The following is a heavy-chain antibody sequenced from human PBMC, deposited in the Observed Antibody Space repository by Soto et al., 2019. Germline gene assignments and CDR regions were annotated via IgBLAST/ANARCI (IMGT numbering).Heavy chain of an antibody. CDR1: GGSISSGGYY. CDR2: IYYSGST. CDR3: AREKLAAAGRTYYFDY. J-gene: IGHJ4*02. D-gene: IGHD6-13*01. V-gene: IGHV4-31*03. Sequence: SETLCLTCTVSGGSISSGGYYWSWIRQHPGKGLEWIGYIYYSGSTYYNPSLKSRVTISVDTSKNQFSLKLSSVTAADTAVYYFAREKLAAAGRTYYFDYWGQGTLVTVSS.